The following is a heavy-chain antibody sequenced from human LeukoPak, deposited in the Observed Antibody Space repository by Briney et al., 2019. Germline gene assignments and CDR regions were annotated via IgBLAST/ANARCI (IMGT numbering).Heavy chain of an antibody. CDR1: GGSFSSHY. D-gene: IGHD1-14*01. V-gene: IGHV4-59*11. CDR2: YTGDANYNPT. Sequence: SETLSLTCTVSGGSFSSHYWTWIRHPPGKALEWIGYYTGDANYNPTKYNPFLRSRATISLDTSTNQFSLKLSSVTAADTAVYYCARDSAPVRTSWYFDLWGRGTLVTDSS. J-gene: IGHJ2*01. CDR3: ARDSAPVRTSWYFDL.